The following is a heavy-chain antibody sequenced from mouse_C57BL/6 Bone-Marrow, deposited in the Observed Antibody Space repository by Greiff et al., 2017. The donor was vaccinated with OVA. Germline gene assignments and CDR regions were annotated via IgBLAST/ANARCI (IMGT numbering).Heavy chain of an antibody. V-gene: IGHV1-81*01. CDR1: GYTFTSYG. D-gene: IGHD4-1*01. J-gene: IGHJ3*01. CDR2: IYPRSGNT. Sequence: QVQLKESGAELARPGASVKLSCKASGYTFTSYGISWVKQRTGQGLEWIGEIYPRSGNTYYNEKFKGKATLTADKSSSTAYMELRSLTSEDSAVYFCARSDLLTLAYWGQGTLVTVSA. CDR3: ARSDLLTLAY.